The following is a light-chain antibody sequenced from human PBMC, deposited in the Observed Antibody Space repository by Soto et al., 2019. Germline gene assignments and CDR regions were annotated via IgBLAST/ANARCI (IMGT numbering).Light chain of an antibody. CDR1: RNLLYNDKNY. Sequence: DIVMTQAPDSLAASLGAIVTINCKSSRNLLYNDKNYVAWYQQRPGQAPKLLIYWASTRESEVPVRISGSGSVTDFRLTIRDLQAADAAVYYCQQFYTTPRTVGQGTRVDI. CDR3: QQFYTTPRT. V-gene: IGKV4-1*01. J-gene: IGKJ2*01. CDR2: WAS.